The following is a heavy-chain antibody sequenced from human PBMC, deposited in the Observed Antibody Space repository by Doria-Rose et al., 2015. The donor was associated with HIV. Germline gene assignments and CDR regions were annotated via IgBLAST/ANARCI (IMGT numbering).Heavy chain of an antibody. V-gene: IGHV3-9*01. D-gene: IGHD3-9*01. CDR3: AKDMDPSVTGSYYFDN. CDR2: ITWNTLPI. J-gene: IGHJ4*02. CDR1: GFTFDDYA. Sequence: VQLVQSGGGLVQPGRSLRLSCAASGFTFDDYAMQWVRQTPGKGLEWVSGITWNTLPIGYADSVKGRFTISRDNAKNSLYLEMNSLRAEDTALYYCAKDMDPSVTGSYYFDNWGQGTRVTVSS.